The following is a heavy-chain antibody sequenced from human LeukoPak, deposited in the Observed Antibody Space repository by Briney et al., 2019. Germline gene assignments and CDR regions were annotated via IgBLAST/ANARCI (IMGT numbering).Heavy chain of an antibody. CDR2: MKLDGSEE. CDR3: AGWARYCSSGSCYSWFDP. J-gene: IGHJ5*02. Sequence: GGSLRLSCAASGFTFRRYWMSWVRQAPGKGLEWVANMKLDGSEEYYVDSVKGRFTISSDNAKNSLYLQMNSLRVDDTAVYYCAGWARYCSSGSCYSWFDPWGQGTLVTVSS. V-gene: IGHV3-7*01. D-gene: IGHD2-15*01. CDR1: GFTFRRYW.